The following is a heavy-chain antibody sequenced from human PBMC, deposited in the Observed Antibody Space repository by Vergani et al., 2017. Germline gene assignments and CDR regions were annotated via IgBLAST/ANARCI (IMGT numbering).Heavy chain of an antibody. J-gene: IGHJ6*03. Sequence: QVQLQESGPGLVKPSQTLSLTCTVSGGSISSGDYYWGWIRQPPGKGLEWIGSIYYSGSTYYNPSLKSRVTISVDTSKNQFSLKLSSVTAADTAVYYCARHSSSLSTRYYYYYMDVWGKGTTVTVSS. CDR1: GGSISSGDYY. D-gene: IGHD6-6*01. CDR2: IYYSGST. V-gene: IGHV4-39*01. CDR3: ARHSSSLSTRYYYYYMDV.